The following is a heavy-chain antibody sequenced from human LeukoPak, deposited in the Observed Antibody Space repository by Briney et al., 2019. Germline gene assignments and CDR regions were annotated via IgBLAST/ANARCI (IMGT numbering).Heavy chain of an antibody. Sequence: GGSLRLSCAASRFIFSTYGMHWVRQAPGKGLEWVAFIRYDGSNKYYADSVKGRFTISRDNSKNTLYLQMNSLRAEDTAVYYCAKDLSAVGGSYLDYWGQGTLVTVSS. CDR3: AKDLSAVGGSYLDY. CDR2: IRYDGSNK. D-gene: IGHD1-26*01. V-gene: IGHV3-30*02. CDR1: RFIFSTYG. J-gene: IGHJ4*02.